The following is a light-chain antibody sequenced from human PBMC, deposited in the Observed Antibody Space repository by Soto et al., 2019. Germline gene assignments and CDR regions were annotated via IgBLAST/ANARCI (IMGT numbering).Light chain of an antibody. Sequence: DMQMTQSPSSLSASVGDRVTITCRASQGLGNYLAWYQQKPGKAPKLLIYSASSLQSGVPSRFSGSGSGTDFTITISGLQPADVATYYCLTYTGPPLSLGGGTKVEI. CDR1: QGLGNY. CDR2: SAS. CDR3: LTYTGPPLS. J-gene: IGKJ4*01. V-gene: IGKV1-27*01.